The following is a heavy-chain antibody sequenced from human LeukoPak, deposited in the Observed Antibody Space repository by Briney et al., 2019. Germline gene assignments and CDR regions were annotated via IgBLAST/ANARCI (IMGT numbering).Heavy chain of an antibody. Sequence: GGSLRLSCAASGFTFSNFAMAWVRQVPEKGLEWVSFIRGGGAGAHYADSVRGRFTISRDNSKNTLYLEMNSLRAEDTAVYYCDTASDTSGNDAFIIWGQGTKVTVSS. CDR3: DTASDTSGNDAFII. V-gene: IGHV3-23*01. CDR1: GFTFSNFA. CDR2: IRGGGAGA. D-gene: IGHD4-23*01. J-gene: IGHJ3*02.